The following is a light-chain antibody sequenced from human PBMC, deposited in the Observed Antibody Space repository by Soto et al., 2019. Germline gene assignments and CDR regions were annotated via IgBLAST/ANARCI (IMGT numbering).Light chain of an antibody. V-gene: IGLV2-14*01. Sequence: QSALTQPASVSGSPGQSVTISCTGTSGDVGGYNYVSWYQQYPGKPPKLMIFGVDNRPSGVSDRFSGSKSGNTASLTISGLQSEDEADYYCNSYTNTSALVVFGGGTKLTVL. CDR2: GVD. CDR3: NSYTNTSALVV. CDR1: SGDVGGYNY. J-gene: IGLJ2*01.